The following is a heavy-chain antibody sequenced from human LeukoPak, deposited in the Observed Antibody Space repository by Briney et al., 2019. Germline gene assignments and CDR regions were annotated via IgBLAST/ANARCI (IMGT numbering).Heavy chain of an antibody. D-gene: IGHD3-22*01. Sequence: HTGGSLGLSCAASGFTFSSYAMSWVRQAPGKGLEWVSGINTSGGSTAYADSVKGRFTISRDNPRNTLYMQMNSLRADDTALYYCAIMHPYYDGNGYWVQWGQGTLVTVSS. V-gene: IGHV3-23*01. CDR3: AIMHPYYDGNGYWVQ. J-gene: IGHJ4*02. CDR1: GFTFSSYA. CDR2: INTSGGST.